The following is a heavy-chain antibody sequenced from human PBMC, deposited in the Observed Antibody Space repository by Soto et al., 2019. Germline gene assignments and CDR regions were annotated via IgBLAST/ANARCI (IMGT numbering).Heavy chain of an antibody. CDR1: GLTFMSYW. CDR3: ARDNNWSYDS. V-gene: IGHV3-74*03. D-gene: IGHD1-1*01. CDR2: IKPDGSRT. J-gene: IGHJ4*02. Sequence: VGSLRLSCAASGLTFMSYWMHWFRQAPGEGLVWVSYIKPDGSRTKDAGSVKGRFTISRDNARNTLYLRMNSLRAEDTAVYYCARDNNWSYDSWGRGTLVTVSS.